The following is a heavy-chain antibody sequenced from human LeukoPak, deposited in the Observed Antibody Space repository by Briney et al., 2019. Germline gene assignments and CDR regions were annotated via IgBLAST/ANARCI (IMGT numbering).Heavy chain of an antibody. CDR3: ARGEPVNVVVVAATLNYYYMDV. J-gene: IGHJ6*03. CDR2: INHSGST. CDR1: GGSFSGYY. D-gene: IGHD2-15*01. Sequence: SETLSLTCAVYGGSFSGYYWSWIRQPPGKGLEWIGEINHSGSTNYNPSLKSRVTISVDTSKNQFSLKLSSVTAADTAVYYCARGEPVNVVVVAATLNYYYMDVWGKGTTVTVSS. V-gene: IGHV4-34*01.